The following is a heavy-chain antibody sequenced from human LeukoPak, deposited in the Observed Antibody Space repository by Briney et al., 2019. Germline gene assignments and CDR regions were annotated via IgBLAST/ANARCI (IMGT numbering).Heavy chain of an antibody. Sequence: GESLKISCKGSGYSFTSYWIGWVRQMPGKGLGWVGIIYPGDSNTRYSPPFQGQVTISADKSISTAYLQWSSLKASDTAMYYCAMIYDFWSGYYWGPFDYWGQGTLVTVSS. D-gene: IGHD3-3*01. CDR1: GYSFTSYW. CDR2: IYPGDSNT. J-gene: IGHJ4*02. V-gene: IGHV5-51*01. CDR3: AMIYDFWSGYYWGPFDY.